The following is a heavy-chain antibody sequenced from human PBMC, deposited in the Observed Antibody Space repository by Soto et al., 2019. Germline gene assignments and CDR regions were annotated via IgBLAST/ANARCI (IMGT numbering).Heavy chain of an antibody. J-gene: IGHJ4*02. Sequence: SETLSLTCTVSGGSVSSGSYCWSWIRQPPGKGLEWIGYIYYSGSTNYNPSLKSRVTISVDTSKNQFSLKLSSVTAADTAVYYCARVGMTTVTTFDYWGQGTLVTVSS. CDR2: IYYSGST. CDR1: GGSVSSGSYC. D-gene: IGHD4-17*01. CDR3: ARVGMTTVTTFDY. V-gene: IGHV4-61*01.